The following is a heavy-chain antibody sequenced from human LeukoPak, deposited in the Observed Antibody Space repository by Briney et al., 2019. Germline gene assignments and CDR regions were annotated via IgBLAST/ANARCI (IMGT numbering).Heavy chain of an antibody. V-gene: IGHV4-34*01. CDR1: GGSFSGYY. J-gene: IGHJ6*02. Sequence: SETLSLTCAVYGGSFSGYYWSWIRQPPGKGLEWIGEINHSGSTNYNPSLKSRVTISVDTSKNQFSLKLSSVTAADTAVYYCARGSGGHDPTADIVVVPAALHPYYYGMDVWGQGTTVTVSS. CDR3: ARGSGGHDPTADIVVVPAALHPYYYGMDV. D-gene: IGHD2-2*01. CDR2: INHSGST.